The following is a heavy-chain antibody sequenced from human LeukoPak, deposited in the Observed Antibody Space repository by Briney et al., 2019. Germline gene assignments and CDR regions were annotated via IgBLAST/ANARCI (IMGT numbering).Heavy chain of an antibody. CDR3: AKQSYARSLGE. CDR1: EFTFSSYD. D-gene: IGHD2-8*01. J-gene: IGHJ4*02. CDR2: IDTAGNA. V-gene: IGHV3-13*01. Sequence: GGSLRLSCAASEFTFSSYDMHWVRQATGKGLEWVSTIDTAGNAWYPDSVKGRFTISRDNSKNTLYLQMNSLRVEDTAVYYCAKQSYARSLGEGGPGTLVSVSS.